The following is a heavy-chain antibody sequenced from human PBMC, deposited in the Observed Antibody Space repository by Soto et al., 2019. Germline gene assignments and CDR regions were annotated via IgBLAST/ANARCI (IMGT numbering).Heavy chain of an antibody. CDR1: GYTFTGYY. CDR2: INPNSGGT. D-gene: IGHD6-6*01. Sequence: ASVKVSCKASGYTFTGYYMHWVRQAPGQGLEWMGWINPNSGGTNYAQKFQGRVTMTRDTSISTAYMELSRLRSDDTAVYYCARDRYSSSLARHWGQGTLVTVSS. J-gene: IGHJ1*01. V-gene: IGHV1-2*02. CDR3: ARDRYSSSLARH.